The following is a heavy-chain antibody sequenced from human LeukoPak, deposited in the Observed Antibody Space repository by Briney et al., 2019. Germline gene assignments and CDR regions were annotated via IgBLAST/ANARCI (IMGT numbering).Heavy chain of an antibody. J-gene: IGHJ4*02. CDR1: GGSINSYY. Sequence: SETLSLTCTVSGGSINSYYWSWIRQPPGKGLEWIGYVDYSGSTNYSHSLRSRITISVDTSKKQSSPKLSSVTAADTAIYFCARESTDYDILTGPFDCWGQGTLVTVSS. V-gene: IGHV4-59*01. CDR3: ARESTDYDILTGPFDC. D-gene: IGHD3-9*01. CDR2: VDYSGST.